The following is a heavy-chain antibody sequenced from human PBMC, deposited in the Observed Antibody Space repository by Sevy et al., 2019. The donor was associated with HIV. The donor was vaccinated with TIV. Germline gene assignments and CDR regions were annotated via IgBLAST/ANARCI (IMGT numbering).Heavy chain of an antibody. J-gene: IGHJ4*02. Sequence: GGSLRLSCPASGFTFSSYAMSWVRQAPGRGLEWVSTISNSGSNTHYADSVKGRFTISRDNSKNTLYLQMNSLRAEDTAIYYCATDVGPIMFDYWGQRTLVTVSS. CDR2: ISNSGSNT. CDR1: GFTFSSYA. V-gene: IGHV3-23*01. CDR3: ATDVGPIMFDY. D-gene: IGHD1-26*01.